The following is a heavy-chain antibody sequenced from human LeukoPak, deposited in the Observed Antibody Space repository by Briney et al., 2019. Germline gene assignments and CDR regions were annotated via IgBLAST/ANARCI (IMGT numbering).Heavy chain of an antibody. J-gene: IGHJ4*02. CDR1: GFTFSTYG. V-gene: IGHV3-23*01. D-gene: IGHD4-17*01. CDR3: AKEIWPTVTTPGHTHFDY. CDR2: ISDGAGST. Sequence: PGGSLRLSCAASGFTFSTYGMSWVRQAPGKGLEWVSAISDGAGSTYYADSVKGRFTISRDNSKNTLCLQMNSLRAEGTAVYYCAKEIWPTVTTPGHTHFDYWGQGTLVTVSS.